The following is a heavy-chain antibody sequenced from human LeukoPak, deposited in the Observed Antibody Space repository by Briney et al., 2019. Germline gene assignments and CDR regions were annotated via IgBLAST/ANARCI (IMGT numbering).Heavy chain of an antibody. D-gene: IGHD4-11*01. CDR3: ASSDYRGGAFDI. CDR2: INHSGST. CDR1: VGSFSGYY. Sequence: PSETLSLTCAVYVGSFSGYYWSWIRQPPGKGLEWIGEINHSGSTNYNPSLKSRVTISVDTSKNQFSLKLSSVTAADTAVYYCASSDYRGGAFDIWGQGTMVTVSS. V-gene: IGHV4-34*01. J-gene: IGHJ3*02.